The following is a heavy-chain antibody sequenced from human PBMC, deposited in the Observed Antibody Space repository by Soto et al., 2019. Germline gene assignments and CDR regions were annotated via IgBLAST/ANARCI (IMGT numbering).Heavy chain of an antibody. D-gene: IGHD2-2*01. J-gene: IGHJ4*02. CDR1: GYSFTSYW. CDR3: ARRPRYCSSTSCGTEDDY. CDR2: IDPSDSYT. Sequence: EVQLVQSGAEVKKPGESLRISCKGSGYSFTSYWISWVRQMPGKGLEWMGRIDPSDSYTNYSPSFQGHVTISADKSISTAYLQWSSLKASDTAMYYCARRPRYCSSTSCGTEDDYWGQGTLVTVSS. V-gene: IGHV5-10-1*03.